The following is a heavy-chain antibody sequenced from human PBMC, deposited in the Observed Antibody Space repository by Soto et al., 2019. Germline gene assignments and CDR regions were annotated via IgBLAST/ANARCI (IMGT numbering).Heavy chain of an antibody. J-gene: IGHJ4*02. Sequence: EVPLVESGGGLVQPEGSLRLSCVASGFTFSDHYMDWVRQAPGKGLEWVGRIRNKVMTYTTEYAASVKGRFTVSRDDSRNSLYLQMNSLKTEDTAMYYCTRVGRVTTPYYTDYWGQGTLVTVSS. CDR2: IRNKVMTYTT. CDR3: TRVGRVTTPYYTDY. D-gene: IGHD2-21*02. V-gene: IGHV3-72*01. CDR1: GFTFSDHY.